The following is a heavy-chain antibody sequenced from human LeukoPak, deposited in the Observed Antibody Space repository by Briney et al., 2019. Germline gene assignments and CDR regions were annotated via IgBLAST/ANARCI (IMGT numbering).Heavy chain of an antibody. CDR3: ARDPPESSGWYAGDP. J-gene: IGHJ5*02. CDR2: FYYSGST. Sequence: SETLSLTCTVSGGSISSSSYYWGWIRQPPGKGLEWIGRFYYSGSTYYNPSLKSRVTISVDTSKNQYALKLSSVTAAVTAGYYCARDPPESSGWYAGDPWGQGTLVTVSS. V-gene: IGHV4-39*06. D-gene: IGHD6-19*01. CDR1: GGSISSSSYY.